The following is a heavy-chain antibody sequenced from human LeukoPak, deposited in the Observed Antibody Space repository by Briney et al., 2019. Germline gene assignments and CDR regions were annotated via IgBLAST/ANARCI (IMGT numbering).Heavy chain of an antibody. D-gene: IGHD3-10*01. CDR1: GGTFSSYA. J-gene: IGHJ4*02. V-gene: IGHV1-2*02. Sequence: ASVKVSCKASGGTFSSYAINWVRQAPGQGLEWVGWINPNNGGTDCARKFQGRVTMTRDTSISTAYMELISLISDDTAVYYCARDVGSLEVFDYWGQGTLVTVSS. CDR3: ARDVGSLEVFDY. CDR2: INPNNGGT.